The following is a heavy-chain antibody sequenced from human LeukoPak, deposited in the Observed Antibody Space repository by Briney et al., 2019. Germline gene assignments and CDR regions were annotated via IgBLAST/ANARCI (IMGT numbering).Heavy chain of an antibody. D-gene: IGHD1-1*01. Sequence: SETLSLTCTVSGASINNYYWSWIRQPPGGGLEWIGYIYYSGSTNYNPSLKSRVTISLDTPRNQFSLRLSSVTAADTAVYYCARDTSVQSSGNWYFYGMDVWGQGTTVIVSS. CDR1: GASINNYY. V-gene: IGHV4-59*01. CDR3: ARDTSVQSSGNWYFYGMDV. CDR2: IYYSGST. J-gene: IGHJ6*02.